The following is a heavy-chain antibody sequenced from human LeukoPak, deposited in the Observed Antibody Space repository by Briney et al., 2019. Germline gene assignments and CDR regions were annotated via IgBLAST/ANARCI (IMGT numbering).Heavy chain of an antibody. D-gene: IGHD6-13*01. CDR1: GGSFSGYY. CDR3: ARDRIAGDLGIDY. Sequence: SGTLSLTCAVYGGSFSGYYWSWIRQPPGKGLEWIGEINHSGSTNYNPSLKSRVTISVDTSKNQFSLKLSSVTAADTAVYYCARDRIAGDLGIDYWGQGTLVTVSS. CDR2: INHSGST. V-gene: IGHV4-34*01. J-gene: IGHJ4*02.